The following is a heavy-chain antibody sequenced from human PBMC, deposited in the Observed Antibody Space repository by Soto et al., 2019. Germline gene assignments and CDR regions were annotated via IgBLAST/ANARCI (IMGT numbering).Heavy chain of an antibody. V-gene: IGHV4-39*01. Sequence: SETLSLSCTVSGDSIISSDFYWCWVRQPPGKGLEWIGSIFYLGSSYYNPSLKSRVTMSVDTSKNQFSLRLRSVTAADTALYFCARHSLALRKNNWFDPWGQGIMVTVSS. CDR2: IFYLGSS. CDR3: ARHSLALRKNNWFDP. J-gene: IGHJ5*02. D-gene: IGHD3-3*02. CDR1: GDSIISSDFY.